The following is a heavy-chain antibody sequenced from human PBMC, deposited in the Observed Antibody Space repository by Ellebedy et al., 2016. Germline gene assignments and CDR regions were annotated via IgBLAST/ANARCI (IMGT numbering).Heavy chain of an antibody. CDR1: GFTFSNYA. Sequence: GGSLRLSCAASGFTFSNYAMSWVRQAPGKGLEWVSGISNRADHTYYADSVKGRFSISRDNSKNTLYLQMNSLRAEDTAVYYCAKAQDIVVIVAAYPDYWGQGTQVTVSS. D-gene: IGHD2-15*01. CDR3: AKAQDIVVIVAAYPDY. V-gene: IGHV3-23*01. CDR2: ISNRADHT. J-gene: IGHJ4*02.